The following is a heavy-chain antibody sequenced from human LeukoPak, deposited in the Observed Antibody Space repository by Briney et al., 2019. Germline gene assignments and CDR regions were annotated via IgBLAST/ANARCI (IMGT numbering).Heavy chain of an antibody. CDR3: AKEITSLSRTFDY. CDR1: GFTFSDYY. V-gene: IGHV3-30*18. J-gene: IGHJ4*02. Sequence: GGSLRLSCAASGFTFSDYYMSWVRQAPGKGLEWVAVISYDGSNKYYADSVKGRFTISRDNSKNTLYLQMNSLRAEDTAVYYCAKEITSLSRTFDYWGQGTLVTVSS. D-gene: IGHD1-14*01. CDR2: ISYDGSNK.